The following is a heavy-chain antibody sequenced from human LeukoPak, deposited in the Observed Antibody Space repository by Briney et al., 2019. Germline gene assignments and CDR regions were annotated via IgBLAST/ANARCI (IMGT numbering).Heavy chain of an antibody. Sequence: SVKVSCKASGGTFSSYAISWVRQAPGQGLEWMGGIIPIFGTANYAQKFQGRVTITADESTSTAYMELSSLRSEDTAVYYCARVGAVAGPGNWFDPWGQGTLVTVSS. J-gene: IGHJ5*02. CDR3: ARVGAVAGPGNWFDP. D-gene: IGHD6-19*01. CDR2: IIPIFGTA. CDR1: GGTFSSYA. V-gene: IGHV1-69*01.